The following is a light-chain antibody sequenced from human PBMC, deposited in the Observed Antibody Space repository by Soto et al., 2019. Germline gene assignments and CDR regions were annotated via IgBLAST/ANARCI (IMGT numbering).Light chain of an antibody. J-gene: IGKJ1*01. V-gene: IGKV4-1*01. CDR1: QSVLYSSNNKNY. CDR2: WAS. CDR3: QQHYSTPPT. Sequence: DIVMTQSPDSLAVSLGERATINCKSSQSVLYSSNNKNYLAWYQQKPGQPPKLLIYWASTRESGVPDRFSGSGSGTDFTLTISSLQAEDVAVYYCQQHYSTPPTFGQETKVEIK.